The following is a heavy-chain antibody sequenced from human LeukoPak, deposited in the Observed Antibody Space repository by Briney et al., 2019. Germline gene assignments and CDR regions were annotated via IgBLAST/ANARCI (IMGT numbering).Heavy chain of an antibody. V-gene: IGHV3-23*01. CDR1: GFTFSSYA. CDR2: ISGSGGST. Sequence: GGSLRLSCAASGFTFSSYAMSWVRRAPGKGLEWVSAISGSGGSTYYADSVKGRFTISRDNSKNTLYLQMNSLRAEDTAVYYCAKDREVYVQNWFDPWGQGTLVTVSS. J-gene: IGHJ5*02. D-gene: IGHD2-8*01. CDR3: AKDREVYVQNWFDP.